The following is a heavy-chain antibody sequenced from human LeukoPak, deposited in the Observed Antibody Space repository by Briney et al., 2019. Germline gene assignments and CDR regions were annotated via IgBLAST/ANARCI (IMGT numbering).Heavy chain of an antibody. CDR1: GGSFSGYY. J-gene: IGHJ4*02. D-gene: IGHD5-18*01. V-gene: IGHV4-34*01. Sequence: SEALSLTCAVYGGSFSGYYWSWIRQPPGKGLEWIGEINHSGSTNYNPSLKSRVTISVDTSKNQFSLKLSSVTAADTAVYYCARACGYSYGRRYYFDYWGQGTLVTVPS. CDR3: ARACGYSYGRRYYFDY. CDR2: INHSGST.